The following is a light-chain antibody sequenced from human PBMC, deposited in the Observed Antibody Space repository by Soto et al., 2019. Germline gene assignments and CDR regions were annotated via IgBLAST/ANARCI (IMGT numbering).Light chain of an antibody. CDR3: QKYKSAPSLT. Sequence: DIQMTQSPSSLSASVGDRVTITCRASQGISHCFAWYQHKQGNVPKLLIYAASTFQSGGPSRFSGSGSGTDFTLTSSILQDEYVATYYCQKYKSAPSLTFGGGTKVEIK. V-gene: IGKV1-27*01. CDR2: AAS. J-gene: IGKJ4*01. CDR1: QGISHC.